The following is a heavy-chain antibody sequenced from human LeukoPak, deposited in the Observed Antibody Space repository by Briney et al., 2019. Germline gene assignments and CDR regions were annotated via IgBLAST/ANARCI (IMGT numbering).Heavy chain of an antibody. Sequence: GGSLRLSCAASGFTFSRYWLHWVRQVPGKGLVWVSRINSDGSSTSYADSVKGRFTISRDNAKNTLYLQMNSLRAEDTAVYYCARDFDGGGYGNWGQGTLVTVSS. J-gene: IGHJ4*02. CDR2: INSDGSST. CDR1: GFTFSRYW. D-gene: IGHD5-12*01. V-gene: IGHV3-74*01. CDR3: ARDFDGGGYGN.